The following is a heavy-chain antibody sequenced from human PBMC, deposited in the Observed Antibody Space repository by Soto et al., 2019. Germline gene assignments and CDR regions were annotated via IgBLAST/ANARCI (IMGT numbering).Heavy chain of an antibody. V-gene: IGHV3-7*04. J-gene: IGHJ6*03. CDR1: GFTFSSYW. Sequence: GGSLRLSCAASGFTFSSYWMSWVRQAPGKGLEWVANIKQDGSEKYYVDSVKGRFTISRDNAKNSLYLQMNSLSAEDTAVYYCARVVSPLEYYYYYMDVWGKGTTVTVSS. D-gene: IGHD2-2*01. CDR2: IKQDGSEK. CDR3: ARVVSPLEYYYYYMDV.